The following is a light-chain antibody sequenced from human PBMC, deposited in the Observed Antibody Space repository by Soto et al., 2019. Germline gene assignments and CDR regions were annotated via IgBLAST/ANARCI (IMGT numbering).Light chain of an antibody. CDR3: QTWGTAFRL. CDR1: RDHRSYA. CDR2: LNGDGSH. Sequence: QSVLTQSPSASASLGASVKLTCTLSRDHRSYAIAWHQQQPEKGPRFLMTLNGDGSHKRGDGIPDRFSGSNSGAERYLTISSLQSEDEADYYCQTWGTAFRLFGGGTKLTVL. V-gene: IGLV4-69*01. J-gene: IGLJ2*01.